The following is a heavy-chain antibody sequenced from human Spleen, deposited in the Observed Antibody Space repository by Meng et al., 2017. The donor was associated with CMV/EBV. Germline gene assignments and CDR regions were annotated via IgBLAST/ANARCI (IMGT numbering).Heavy chain of an antibody. CDR3: ARDKQFFAGLDALDI. D-gene: IGHD3-3*01. V-gene: IGHV1-2*02. J-gene: IGHJ3*02. Sequence: ASVKVSCKASGYTFTGYYIHWVRQAPGQGLEWMGWINPDSGGTSYLQKFQGRVTMTRDMSVSTAYMDPSSLRSDDTAVYFCARDKQFFAGLDALDIWGQGTMVTVSS. CDR2: INPDSGGT. CDR1: GYTFTGYY.